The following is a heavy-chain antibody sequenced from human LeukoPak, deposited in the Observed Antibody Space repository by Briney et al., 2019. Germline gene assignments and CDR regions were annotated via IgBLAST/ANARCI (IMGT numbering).Heavy chain of an antibody. CDR2: INHSGST. CDR1: GGSFSGYY. D-gene: IGHD1-26*01. V-gene: IGHV4-34*01. J-gene: IGHJ4*02. CDR3: ARAPVGATTIDY. Sequence: SETLSLTCAVYGGSFSGYYWSWIRQPPGKGLEWIGEINHSGSTNYNPSLKSRVTISVDTSKNQFSLKPSSVTAADTAVYYCARAPVGATTIDYWGQGTLVTVSS.